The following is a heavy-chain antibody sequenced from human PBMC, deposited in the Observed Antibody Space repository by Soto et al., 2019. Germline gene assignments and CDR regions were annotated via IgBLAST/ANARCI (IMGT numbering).Heavy chain of an antibody. CDR1: GFPFSNFA. CDR3: AEVRISSYYMDV. V-gene: IGHV3-23*01. Sequence: GGSLRLSCAGSGFPFSNFAMSWVRQAPGKGLEWVSIISGSGGSAYYVDSVKGRFTISRDNPKNTVYLQMNSLRAEDTAVYYCAEVRISSYYMDVWGQGTTVTVSS. J-gene: IGHJ6*03. CDR2: ISGSGGSA. D-gene: IGHD3-10*01.